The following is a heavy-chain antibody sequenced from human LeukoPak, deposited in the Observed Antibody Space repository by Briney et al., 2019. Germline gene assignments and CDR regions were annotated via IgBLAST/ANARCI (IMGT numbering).Heavy chain of an antibody. V-gene: IGHV3-23*01. CDR1: GITLSNYG. Sequence: GGSLRLSCAVSGITLSNYGMSWVRQAPGRGLEWVAGISDSGGTTKYADSAKGRFTISRDNPKNTLILQMNSLRAEDTAVYFCAKRGVVIRVILVGFHKEAYYFESWGQGALVTVSS. J-gene: IGHJ4*02. D-gene: IGHD3/OR15-3a*01. CDR3: AKRGVVIRVILVGFHKEAYYFES. CDR2: ISDSGGTT.